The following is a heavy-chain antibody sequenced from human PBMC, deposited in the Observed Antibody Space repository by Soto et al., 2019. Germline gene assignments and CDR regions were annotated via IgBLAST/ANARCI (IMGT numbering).Heavy chain of an antibody. J-gene: IGHJ6*02. V-gene: IGHV3-53*04. D-gene: IGHD3-10*01. CDR1: GFTVSSNY. CDR2: IYSGGST. Sequence: PGGSLRLSCAASGFTVSSNYVSWVRQAPGKGLEWVSVIYSGGSTYYADSVKGRFTISRHNSKNTLYLQMNSLRAEDTAVYYCARGGVLLWFGEFGKDHYGMDVWGQGTTVTVSS. CDR3: ARGGVLLWFGEFGKDHYGMDV.